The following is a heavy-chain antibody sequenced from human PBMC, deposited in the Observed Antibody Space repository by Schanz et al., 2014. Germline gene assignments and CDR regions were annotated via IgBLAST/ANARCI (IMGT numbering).Heavy chain of an antibody. Sequence: QVQLQESGPGLVKPSQTLSLTCIVSGVSISSGTYYWSWLRQPAGKGLEWIGRIYTSGSTNYNPSLKSRVAISLDSPKNQFSLKLSSVTAAHTAVYYCAREPLSGYNWFDPWGQGSLVTVSA. V-gene: IGHV4-61*02. D-gene: IGHD6-25*01. CDR1: GVSISSGTYY. CDR3: AREPLSGYNWFDP. J-gene: IGHJ5*02. CDR2: IYTSGST.